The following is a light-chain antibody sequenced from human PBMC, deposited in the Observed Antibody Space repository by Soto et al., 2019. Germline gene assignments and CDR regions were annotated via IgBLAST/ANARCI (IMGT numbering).Light chain of an antibody. V-gene: IGKV3-20*01. CDR3: QQYGSLPGT. J-gene: IGKJ1*01. Sequence: IGLTQSPGTLSLSPGERATLSCRASQSVSSNYLAWYQQKPGQAPRLLIYGASSRATGIPDRFSGSGSGTDFTLTISRLEPEDFAVYYCQQYGSLPGTFGQGTKVEIK. CDR1: QSVSSNY. CDR2: GAS.